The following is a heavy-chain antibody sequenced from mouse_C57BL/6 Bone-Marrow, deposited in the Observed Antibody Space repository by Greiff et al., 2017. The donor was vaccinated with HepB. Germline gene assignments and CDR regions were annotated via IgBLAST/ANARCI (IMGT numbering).Heavy chain of an antibody. CDR3: ARDRSGYFPMGY. Sequence: EVKLVESGGGLVKPGGSLKLSCAASGFTFSSYAMSWVRQTPEKRLEWVSTISDGGSYTYYPDNVKGRFTISRDNAKDNLYLQMSHLKSEDTAMYYCARDRSGYFPMGYWGQGTSVTVSS. V-gene: IGHV5-4*01. D-gene: IGHD2-3*01. J-gene: IGHJ4*01. CDR2: ISDGGSYT. CDR1: GFTFSSYA.